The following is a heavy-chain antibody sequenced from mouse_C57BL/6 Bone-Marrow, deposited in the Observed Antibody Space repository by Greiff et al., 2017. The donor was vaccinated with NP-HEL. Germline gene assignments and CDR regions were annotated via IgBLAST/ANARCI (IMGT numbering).Heavy chain of an antibody. CDR1: GYAFTNYL. J-gene: IGHJ3*01. V-gene: IGHV1-54*01. CDR2: INPGSGGT. D-gene: IGHD1-1*01. Sequence: QVQLQQSGAELVRPGTSVKVSCKASGYAFTNYLIEWVKQRPGQGLEWIGVINPGSGGTNYNEKFKGKATLTADKSSSTAYMQLSSLTSEDSAVYCCARLNYYGSSSWFAYWGQGTLVTVSA. CDR3: ARLNYYGSSSWFAY.